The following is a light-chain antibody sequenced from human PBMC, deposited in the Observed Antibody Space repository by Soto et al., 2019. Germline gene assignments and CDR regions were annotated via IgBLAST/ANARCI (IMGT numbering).Light chain of an antibody. CDR3: SSYSSSGTLYV. J-gene: IGLJ1*01. CDR2: DVN. CDR1: SSDVGGYNY. Sequence: QSALTQPASVSGSPGQSITISCTGTSSDVGGYNYVSWYQHHPGKAPKLMIYDVNNRPSGISNRFFGSKSGNTASLTISGLQTEDEADYYCSSYSSSGTLYVFGTVTKLTVL. V-gene: IGLV2-14*01.